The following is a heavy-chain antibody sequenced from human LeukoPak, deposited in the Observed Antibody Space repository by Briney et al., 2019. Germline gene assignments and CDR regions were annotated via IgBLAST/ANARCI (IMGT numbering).Heavy chain of an antibody. Sequence: GGSLRLSCAASGVSFDDYGLTWVRQAPGKGLEWFSGINWNGDSTDYADSVKGRFTISRVHAKNSLYLQMNSLRAEDTALYYCARDLRVVITGSFDSWGQGTLVTVSS. V-gene: IGHV3-20*04. CDR3: ARDLRVVITGSFDS. CDR1: GVSFDDYG. J-gene: IGHJ4*02. CDR2: INWNGDST. D-gene: IGHD3-22*01.